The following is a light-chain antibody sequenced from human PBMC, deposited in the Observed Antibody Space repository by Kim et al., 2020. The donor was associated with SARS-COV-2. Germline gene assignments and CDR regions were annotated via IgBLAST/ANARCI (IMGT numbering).Light chain of an antibody. V-gene: IGKV1-9*01. CDR3: QQLNSYPLT. CDR2: SAS. J-gene: IGKJ4*01. CDR1: QGISSY. Sequence: IQLTQSPSSLSASVGDTVTITCRASQGISSYLAWYQQKPGLAPKVLIYSASTLQSGVPSRFSGSGSGTDFTLTISSLQPEDFATYYCQQLNSYPLTFVGGTKVEIK.